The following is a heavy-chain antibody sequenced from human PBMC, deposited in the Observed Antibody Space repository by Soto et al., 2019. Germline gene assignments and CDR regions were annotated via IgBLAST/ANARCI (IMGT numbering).Heavy chain of an antibody. CDR1: GFRFNEYE. CDR3: ARETSYGQSATIVGEF. Sequence: EVQLVESGGGLVQPGGSLRLSCVGSGFRFNEYEINWVRQAPGKGLEWIAYINSGGSLIYYAASVKGRFTISRDNYKDSVYLQMNSLRADDTALYYCARETSYGQSATIVGEFWCQGTLVTVSS. V-gene: IGHV3-48*03. D-gene: IGHD3-10*01. CDR2: INSGGSLI. J-gene: IGHJ4*02.